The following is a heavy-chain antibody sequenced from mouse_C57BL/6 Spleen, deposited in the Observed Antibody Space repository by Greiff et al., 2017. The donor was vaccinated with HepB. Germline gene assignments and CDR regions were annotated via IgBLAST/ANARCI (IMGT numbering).Heavy chain of an antibody. CDR2: INPGSGGT. V-gene: IGHV1-54*01. Sequence: VQLQQSGAELVRPGPSVKVSCKASGYAFTNYLIEWVKQRPGQGLEWIGVINPGSGGTNYNEKFKGKATLTADKSSSTAYMQLSSLTSEDSAVYFCARGGYYDGYPYWYFDVWGTGTTVTVSS. J-gene: IGHJ1*03. D-gene: IGHD2-3*01. CDR3: ARGGYYDGYPYWYFDV. CDR1: GYAFTNYL.